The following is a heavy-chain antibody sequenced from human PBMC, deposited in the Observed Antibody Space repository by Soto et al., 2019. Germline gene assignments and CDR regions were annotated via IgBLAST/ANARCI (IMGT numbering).Heavy chain of an antibody. Sequence: QVQLVQSGAEVKKPGASVKVSCKASGYTFTSYDINWVRQATGQGLEWMGWMNPNSANTGYAHKCQGRVTMTRTTSLSTPYMQLIILTSEDTAVYYCASEGVTGLDFWCPATTVTVPS. CDR2: MNPNSANT. J-gene: IGHJ6*02. CDR3: ASEGVTGLDF. D-gene: IGHD3-16*01. V-gene: IGHV1-8*01. CDR1: GYTFTSYD.